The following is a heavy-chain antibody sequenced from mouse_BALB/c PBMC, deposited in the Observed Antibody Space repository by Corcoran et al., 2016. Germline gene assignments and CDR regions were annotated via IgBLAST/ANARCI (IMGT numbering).Heavy chain of an antibody. CDR3: ARGRARAPYYFDY. D-gene: IGHD3-1*01. V-gene: IGHV14-3*02. Sequence: EVQLQQSGAELVKPGASVKLSCTASGFNIKDTYMHWVKQRPEQGLEWIGRIDPANGNTKYDPKFQGKATITADTSSNTSYLQLSSLTSEDTAVYSCARGRARAPYYFDYWGQGTTLTVSS. CDR2: IDPANGNT. CDR1: GFNIKDTY. J-gene: IGHJ2*01.